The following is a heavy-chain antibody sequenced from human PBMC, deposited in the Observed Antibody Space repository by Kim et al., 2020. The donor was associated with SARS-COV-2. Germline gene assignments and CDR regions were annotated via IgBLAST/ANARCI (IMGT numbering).Heavy chain of an antibody. CDR2: VNSDGRST. J-gene: IGHJ3*02. Sequence: GGSLRLSCAASGFTFRSYWMHWVRQGPGKGLVWVSRVNSDGRSTSYADSVKGRFTISRDNAKKTLYLQMNSLRAEDTAVYYCARDMGIVVGLDAFDIWG. CDR3: ARDMGIVVGLDAFDI. V-gene: IGHV3-74*01. CDR1: GFTFRSYW. D-gene: IGHD3-22*01.